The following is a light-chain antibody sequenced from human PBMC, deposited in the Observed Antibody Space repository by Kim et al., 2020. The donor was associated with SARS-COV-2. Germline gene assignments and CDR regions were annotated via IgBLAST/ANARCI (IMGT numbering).Light chain of an antibody. J-gene: IGLJ2*01. CDR3: CSYAGSYTV. Sequence: QSALTQPRSVSGSPGQSVTISCTGTSNDVGGHNYVSWYQQHPGKAPKLMIYDVSNRPSGVPDRFSGSKSGNTASLTISGLQPEDEADYYCCSYAGSYTVFGGGTQLTVL. CDR1: SNDVGGHNY. CDR2: DVS. V-gene: IGLV2-11*01.